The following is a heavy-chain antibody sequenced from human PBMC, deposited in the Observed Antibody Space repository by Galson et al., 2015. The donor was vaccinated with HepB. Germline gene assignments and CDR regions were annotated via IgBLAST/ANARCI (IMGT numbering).Heavy chain of an antibody. J-gene: IGHJ4*02. CDR3: VGDEPMIAVAGFLY. D-gene: IGHD6-19*01. Sequence: SLRLSCAASGFTFSTYWMSWVRQAPGKGLEWVANINQDGNVRYYVDFVKGRFTISRDNAKNSLYLQMNSLRAEDTAVYYCVGDEPMIAVAGFLYWGQGTLVTVSS. CDR2: INQDGNVR. CDR1: GFTFSTYW. V-gene: IGHV3-7*01.